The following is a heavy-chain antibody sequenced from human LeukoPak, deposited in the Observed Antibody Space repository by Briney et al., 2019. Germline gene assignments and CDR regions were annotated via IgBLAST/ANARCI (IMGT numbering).Heavy chain of an antibody. CDR1: GFTFNSYA. D-gene: IGHD2-2*01. Sequence: GGSLRLSCAASGFTFNSYAMHWVRQAPGKGLEWVAVISYDGSNKYYADSVKGRFTISRDNSKNTLYLQMNSLRAEDTAVYYCAGSSTSCYLSCYYYGMDVWGQGTTVTVSS. CDR3: AGSSTSCYLSCYYYGMDV. CDR2: ISYDGSNK. J-gene: IGHJ6*02. V-gene: IGHV3-30-3*01.